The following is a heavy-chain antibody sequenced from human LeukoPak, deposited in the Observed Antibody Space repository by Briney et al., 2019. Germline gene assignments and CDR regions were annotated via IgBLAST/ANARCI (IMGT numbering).Heavy chain of an antibody. CDR1: NASISSNTYY. Sequence: SETLSLTCTVSNASISSNTYYRAWIRQPPGKGLEYIGSINYRGSTYYNPSLKSRVTLSVDTSKNQFSLKLNSVTAADTAVYYCAERGSGWYFHNWGQGTLVTVSS. V-gene: IGHV4-39*07. D-gene: IGHD6-19*01. CDR2: INYRGST. CDR3: AERGSGWYFHN. J-gene: IGHJ4*02.